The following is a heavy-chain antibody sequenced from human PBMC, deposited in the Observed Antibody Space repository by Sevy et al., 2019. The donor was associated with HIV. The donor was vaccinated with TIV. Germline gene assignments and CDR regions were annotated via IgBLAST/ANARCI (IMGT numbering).Heavy chain of an antibody. J-gene: IGHJ3*01. CDR2: ISSSSTI. Sequence: GGSLRLSCAASGFTFSSYSMNWVRQAPGKGLEWVSYISSSSTIYYADSVKGRFTISRDNAKNSLYLQMNSLRAEDTAVYYCARGYYYDAWGQGTMVTVSS. CDR1: GFTFSSYS. D-gene: IGHD3-22*01. CDR3: ARGYYYDA. V-gene: IGHV3-48*01.